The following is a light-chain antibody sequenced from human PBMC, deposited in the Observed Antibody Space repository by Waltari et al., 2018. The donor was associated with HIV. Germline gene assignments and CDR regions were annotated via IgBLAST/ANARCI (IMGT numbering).Light chain of an antibody. J-gene: IGLJ2*01. Sequence: QSVLTQPASVSGSPGQSITISCTGTNDDIGSYIYVSWYQQHPGKAPKLLIYDVSSRPSGVSDRFSGSKSGHTASLTISRIQTEDEAHYYCTSYTSLTTVVFGGGTKLTVL. CDR3: TSYTSLTTVV. V-gene: IGLV2-14*03. CDR1: NDDIGSYIY. CDR2: DVS.